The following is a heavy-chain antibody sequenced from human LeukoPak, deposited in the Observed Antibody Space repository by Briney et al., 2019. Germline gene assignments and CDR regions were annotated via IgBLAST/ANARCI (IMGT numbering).Heavy chain of an antibody. V-gene: IGHV4-34*01. J-gene: IGHJ6*03. Sequence: PSETLSLTCAVYGGSFSGYYWSWLRQPPGKGLEWIGEINHSGSTNYNPSLKSRVTISVDTSKNQFPLKLSSVTAADTAVYYCARGFSRYYDFGDYYYMDVWGKGTTVTVSS. CDR2: INHSGST. CDR1: GGSFSGYY. D-gene: IGHD3-3*01. CDR3: ARGFSRYYDFGDYYYMDV.